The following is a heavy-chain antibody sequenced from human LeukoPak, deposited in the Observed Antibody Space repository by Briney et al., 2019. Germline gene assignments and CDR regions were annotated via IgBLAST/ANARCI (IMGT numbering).Heavy chain of an antibody. CDR2: FYTTGST. J-gene: IGHJ6*03. CDR1: GGSISSGSYY. V-gene: IGHV4-61*02. D-gene: IGHD6-13*01. CDR3: ARADYSSSWSHEYFYMDV. Sequence: SETLSLTCTVSGGSISSGSYYWSWIRQPAGKGLESIGRFYTTGSTNYNPSLKSRVTISVDTARNQFSLKLRSVTAADTAVYYCARADYSSSWSHEYFYMDVWGKGTTVTVSS.